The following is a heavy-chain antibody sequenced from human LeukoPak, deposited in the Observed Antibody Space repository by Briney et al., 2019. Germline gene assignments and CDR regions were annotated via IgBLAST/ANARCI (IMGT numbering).Heavy chain of an antibody. Sequence: GGSLRLSCAASGITFGNNWMHWVRQGPGKGLVWISRINSDGGGAIYADSVKGRFTVSRDNAKNTLYLQMNSLRAEDTAVYYCARDVPHNWFDTWDQGTLVTVSS. V-gene: IGHV3-74*01. CDR1: GITFGNNW. J-gene: IGHJ5*02. CDR2: INSDGGGA. CDR3: ARDVPHNWFDT.